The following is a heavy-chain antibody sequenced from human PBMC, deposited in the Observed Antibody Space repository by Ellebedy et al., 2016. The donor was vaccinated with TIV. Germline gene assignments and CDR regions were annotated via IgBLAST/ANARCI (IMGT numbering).Heavy chain of an antibody. CDR3: ARWGPYSGTFQGPFDF. V-gene: IGHV1-69*04. D-gene: IGHD5-12*01. J-gene: IGHJ4*02. Sequence: AASVKVFCKASGETSSSHALNWVRQAPGQGLEWVGRIIPILNVVNYARKFQGRVTITADRSTNIVYLELRSLRSEDTAVYYCARWGPYSGTFQGPFDFWGQGVLVTVSS. CDR2: IIPILNVV. CDR1: GETSSSHA.